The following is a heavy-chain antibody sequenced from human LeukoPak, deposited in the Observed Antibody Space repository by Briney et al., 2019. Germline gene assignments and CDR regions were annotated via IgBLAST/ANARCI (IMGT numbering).Heavy chain of an antibody. CDR2: ISGSGGST. CDR1: GFTFSSYA. CDR3: AKDSERFTMIVVAFDY. D-gene: IGHD3-22*01. Sequence: GGSLRLSCAASGFTFSSYAMSWVRQAPGKGLEWVSAISGSGGSTYYADSVKGRFTISRDNSKNTLNLQMNSLRAEDTAVYYCAKDSERFTMIVVAFDYWGQGTLVTVSS. V-gene: IGHV3-23*01. J-gene: IGHJ4*02.